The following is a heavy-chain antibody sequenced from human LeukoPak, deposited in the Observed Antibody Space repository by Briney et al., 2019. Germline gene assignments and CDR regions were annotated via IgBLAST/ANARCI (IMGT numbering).Heavy chain of an antibody. D-gene: IGHD3-22*01. Sequence: GGSLRLSCAASGFTFSSYAMSWVRQAPGKGLEWVSAIGLSGASTYYADSVKGRFTISRDTSKNTMYLQMNSLRAEDTAVYYCARAPPNDYDSTGYYSSFDYWGQGTLVTVSS. CDR1: GFTFSSYA. CDR2: IGLSGAST. J-gene: IGHJ4*02. V-gene: IGHV3-23*01. CDR3: ARAPPNDYDSTGYYSSFDY.